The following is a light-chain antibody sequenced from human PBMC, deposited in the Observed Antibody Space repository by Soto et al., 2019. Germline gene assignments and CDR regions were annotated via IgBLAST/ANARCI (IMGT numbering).Light chain of an antibody. CDR3: QQYNNWPLYT. V-gene: IGKV3-15*01. Sequence: EIVMTQSPATLSVSPGERATLSCRASQSVSSNLAWYQQKPGQVPRLLIYDASTRATGLPARFSGSGSGTEFTLTISSLQSVDFAVYYCQQYNNWPLYTFGQGTKLEIK. CDR1: QSVSSN. CDR2: DAS. J-gene: IGKJ2*01.